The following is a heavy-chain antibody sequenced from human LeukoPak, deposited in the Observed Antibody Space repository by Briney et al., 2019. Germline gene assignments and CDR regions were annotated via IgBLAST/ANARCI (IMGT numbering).Heavy chain of an antibody. CDR2: VSGYNGNT. V-gene: IGHV1-18*01. CDR3: AKDIHPGLDSGASCCFDY. CDR1: GYTFSRHG. D-gene: IGHD3-22*01. Sequence: ASVKVSCKTSGYTFSRHGITWVRQAPGQGLEWMGWVSGYNGNTNYAQNVQGRVTMTTDTSTNTAYMELSSLRSDDTAVYYCAKDIHPGLDSGASCCFDYWGQGTPVTVSS. J-gene: IGHJ4*02.